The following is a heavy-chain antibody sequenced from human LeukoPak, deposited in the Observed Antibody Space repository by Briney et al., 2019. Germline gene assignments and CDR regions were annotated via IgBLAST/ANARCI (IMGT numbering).Heavy chain of an antibody. Sequence: PGRTLRLSCAVSGLTFSSYGMHWGRQAAGKGVEGVTVISYDGSNRYYEDSVKGRFTISRDTSKNPLYLQMNSLRAEDTAVYYCAKHMVVVAAADPWGQGTLVTVSS. CDR3: AKHMVVVAAADP. D-gene: IGHD6-13*01. V-gene: IGHV3-30*18. CDR1: GLTFSSYG. CDR2: ISYDGSNR. J-gene: IGHJ5*02.